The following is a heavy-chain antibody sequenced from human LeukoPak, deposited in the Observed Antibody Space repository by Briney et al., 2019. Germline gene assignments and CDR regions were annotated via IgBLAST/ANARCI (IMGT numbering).Heavy chain of an antibody. V-gene: IGHV3-11*01. CDR3: ASDIVATSGDF. D-gene: IGHD5-12*01. Sequence: GGSLRLSCAASGFTFSDYYMSWIRQAPGKGLEWVAYITSSGDDIYFADSVKGRFTISRDNAKNALFLRMSSLRVEDTATYYCASDIVATSGDFWGQGTLVSVSS. J-gene: IGHJ4*02. CDR1: GFTFSDYY. CDR2: ITSSGDDI.